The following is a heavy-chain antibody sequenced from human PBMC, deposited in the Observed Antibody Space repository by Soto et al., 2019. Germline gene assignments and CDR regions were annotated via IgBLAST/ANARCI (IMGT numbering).Heavy chain of an antibody. J-gene: IGHJ3*02. D-gene: IGHD3-22*01. Sequence: ASVKVSCKASGYTFTSYDINWVRQATGQGLEWMGWMNPNSGNTGYAQKFQGRVTMTRNTSISTAYMELSRLRSEDTAVYYCARGGAVTMIVVAQGAFDIWGQGTMVTVSS. CDR2: MNPNSGNT. CDR1: GYTFTSYD. V-gene: IGHV1-8*01. CDR3: ARGGAVTMIVVAQGAFDI.